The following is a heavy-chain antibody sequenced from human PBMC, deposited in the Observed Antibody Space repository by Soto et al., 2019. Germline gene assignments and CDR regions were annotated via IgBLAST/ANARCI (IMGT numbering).Heavy chain of an antibody. CDR1: GYTFTSYY. CDR2: INASGGST. CDR3: ARDRPSYGDYDVYYYYGMDV. V-gene: IGHV1-46*01. Sequence: ASVKVSCKASGYTFTSYYMHWVRQAPGQGPEWMGIINASGGSTSYAQKFQGRVTVTTDTSTSTAYMELRSLRSDDTAVYYCARDRPSYGDYDVYYYYGMDVWGQGTTVTVSS. D-gene: IGHD4-17*01. J-gene: IGHJ6*02.